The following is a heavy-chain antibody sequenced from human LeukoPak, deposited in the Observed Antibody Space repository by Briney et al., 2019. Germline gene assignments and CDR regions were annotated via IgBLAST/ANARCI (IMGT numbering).Heavy chain of an antibody. J-gene: IGHJ4*02. CDR2: ISSNGDNT. V-gene: IGHV3-64*04. CDR3: AKGGHDFNPFYW. D-gene: IGHD2-21*02. CDR1: GFTFNTYV. Sequence: GGSLRLSCSVSGFTFNTYVMHWVRQAPGKGLEYVSAISSNGDNTYYADSVKGRFTISRDNSKSTLFLQLNSLRADDSAVYYCAKGGHDFNPFYWWGQGTLVTVSS.